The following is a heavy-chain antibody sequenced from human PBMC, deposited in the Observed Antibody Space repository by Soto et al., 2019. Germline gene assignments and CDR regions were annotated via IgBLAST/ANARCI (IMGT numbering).Heavy chain of an antibody. V-gene: IGHV5-51*01. Sequence: GESLKISCQGSGYSFTSYWIGWVRQMPGKGLEWMGIIYPGDSDTRYSPSFQGQVTISADKSISTAYLQWISLKASDTAMYYWASRSEYKYGLAFDIWGQGTMVTVSS. J-gene: IGHJ3*02. CDR3: ASRSEYKYGLAFDI. D-gene: IGHD1-1*01. CDR1: GYSFTSYW. CDR2: IYPGDSDT.